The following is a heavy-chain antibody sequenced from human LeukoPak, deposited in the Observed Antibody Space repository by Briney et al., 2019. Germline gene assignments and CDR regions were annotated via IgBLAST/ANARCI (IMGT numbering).Heavy chain of an antibody. D-gene: IGHD3-3*01. CDR1: GFTFSSYS. V-gene: IGHV3-21*01. Sequence: GGSLRLSCAASGFTFSSYSMNWVRQAPGKGLEWVSSISSSSSYIYYADSVKGRFTISRDNAKNSLYLQMNSLRAEDTAVYYCARENAVDXFWSGYYTSYYGMDVWGQGTTVTVSS. CDR2: ISSSSSYI. J-gene: IGHJ6*02. CDR3: ARENAVDXFWSGYYTSYYGMDV.